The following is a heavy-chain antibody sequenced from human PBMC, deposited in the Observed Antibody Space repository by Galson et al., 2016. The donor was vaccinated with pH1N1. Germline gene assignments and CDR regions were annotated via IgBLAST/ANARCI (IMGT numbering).Heavy chain of an antibody. D-gene: IGHD2-21*01. Sequence: SLRLSCAASGFTFSNYAMSWVRQSPGKGLEWVSSIGGSGDSTYYADSVKRRFTISRDNSKNTLSLQLDSLKVEDTALYYCAKYKGIVAGTLRLFDYWGQGTLVTVSP. CDR2: IGGSGDST. CDR3: AKYKGIVAGTLRLFDY. CDR1: GFTFSNYA. V-gene: IGHV3-23*01. J-gene: IGHJ4*02.